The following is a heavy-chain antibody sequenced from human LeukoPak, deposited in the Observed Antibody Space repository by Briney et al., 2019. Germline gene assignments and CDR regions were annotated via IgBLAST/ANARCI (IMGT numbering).Heavy chain of an antibody. CDR3: AIGLHDFWRMAFFTPFDY. CDR1: GYTFTGYY. D-gene: IGHD3-3*01. V-gene: IGHV1-2*02. J-gene: IGHJ4*02. Sequence: ASVKVSCKASGYTFTGYYMHWVRQAPGQGLEWMGWINPNSGGTNYAQKFQGRVTMTRDTSISTAYMELSRLRSDDTAVYYCAIGLHDFWRMAFFTPFDYWGQGTLVTVSS. CDR2: INPNSGGT.